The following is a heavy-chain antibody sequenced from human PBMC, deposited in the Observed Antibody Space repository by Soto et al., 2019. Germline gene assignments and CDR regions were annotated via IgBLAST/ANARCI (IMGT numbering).Heavy chain of an antibody. D-gene: IGHD5-18*01. V-gene: IGHV3-7*05. Sequence: EVQLVESGGGLVQPGGSLRLSCAASGFTLSSYWMSWVRQAPGKGLEWVANIKQDGREKYYVDSVKGRFTISRDNAKMSLYLQMNSLRSEDTALYYCARVPGRGYNYVSTFDYWGQGTLVTVSS. J-gene: IGHJ4*02. CDR2: IKQDGREK. CDR1: GFTLSSYW. CDR3: ARVPGRGYNYVSTFDY.